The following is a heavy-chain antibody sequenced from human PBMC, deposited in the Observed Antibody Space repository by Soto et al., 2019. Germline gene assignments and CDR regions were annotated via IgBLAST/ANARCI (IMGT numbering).Heavy chain of an antibody. D-gene: IGHD2-21*02. CDR2: ISESGGHT. CDR3: TKSDGCGGGACYTGTYYYFDV. V-gene: IGHV3-23*01. Sequence: GGSLRLSCAASGFTSSTYALNWVRQAPGKGLEWVSTISESGGHTFYADSLQGRFTISRDKSKNTLSLQMNSLRAEDTTVYYCTKSDGCGGGACYTGTYYYFDVWGRGALVTVSS. J-gene: IGHJ2*01. CDR1: GFTSSTYA.